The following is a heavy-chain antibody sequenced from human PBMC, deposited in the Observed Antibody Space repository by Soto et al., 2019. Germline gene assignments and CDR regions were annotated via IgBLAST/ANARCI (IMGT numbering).Heavy chain of an antibody. CDR2: IYYSGST. Sequence: QVQLQESGPGLVKPSQTLSLTCTVSGGSISSGGYYWSWIRQHPGKGLEWIGYIYYSGSTYYNPSLKSRVTISVDTSKNQFSLKLSSVTAADTAVYYWARDRGVVVATNWFDPWGQGTLVTVSS. CDR3: ARDRGVVVATNWFDP. CDR1: GGSISSGGYY. V-gene: IGHV4-31*03. J-gene: IGHJ5*02. D-gene: IGHD2-15*01.